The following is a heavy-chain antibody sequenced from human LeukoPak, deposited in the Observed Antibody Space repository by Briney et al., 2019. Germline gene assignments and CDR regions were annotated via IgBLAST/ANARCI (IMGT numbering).Heavy chain of an antibody. V-gene: IGHV3-53*01. CDR1: GLTVSNNY. Sequence: GGSLRLSCAASGLTVSNNYMTWVRQAPGKGLDWVSIIYAGGTTYYADSVKGRFIISRDNSKNTLYLQMNSLSAEDTAVYYCARDSGLDAFDIWGQGTMVTVSS. CDR2: IYAGGTT. CDR3: ARDSGLDAFDI. J-gene: IGHJ3*02. D-gene: IGHD3-10*01.